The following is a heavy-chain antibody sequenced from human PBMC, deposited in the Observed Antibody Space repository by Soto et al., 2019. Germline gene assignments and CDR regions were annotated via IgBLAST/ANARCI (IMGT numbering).Heavy chain of an antibody. CDR1: GGSISSSSYY. CDR2: IYYSGST. Sequence: QLQLQESGPGLVKPSETLSLTCTVSGGSISSSSYYWGWIRQPPGKGLEGIGSIYYSGSTYYNPSLQSRVTISVDTSKNQFSLKLSSVTAADTAVYYCARRFDISAFDIWGQGTMVTVSS. J-gene: IGHJ3*02. V-gene: IGHV4-39*01. D-gene: IGHD3-9*01. CDR3: ARRFDISAFDI.